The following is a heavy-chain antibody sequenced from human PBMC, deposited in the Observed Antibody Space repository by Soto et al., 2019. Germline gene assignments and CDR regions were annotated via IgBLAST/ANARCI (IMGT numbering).Heavy chain of an antibody. D-gene: IGHD2-8*01. CDR3: ARSFCRDAVRCNWFDP. CDR1: GASSSSYY. Sequence: QVQLQESGPGLVKSSETLSLTCTVSGASSSSYYWSWIRQPPGKGLEWIGYMNDFGRTIYNPSLKRRVTIPLDTSKKQFSLKLTSVIAADTAVYYCARSFCRDAVRCNWFDPWGQGTLVTVSS. V-gene: IGHV4-59*01. J-gene: IGHJ5*02. CDR2: MNDFGRT.